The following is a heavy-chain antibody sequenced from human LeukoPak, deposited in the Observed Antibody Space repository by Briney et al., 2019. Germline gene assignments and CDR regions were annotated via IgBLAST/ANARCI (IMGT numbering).Heavy chain of an antibody. CDR2: ISGSGGFT. D-gene: IGHD3-22*01. CDR1: GFTFSSYA. Sequence: GGSLRLSCAASGFTFSSYAMSWVRQAPGKGLEWVSGISGSGGFTYYADSVKGRFTISRDNAKKSLYLQMNSLRAEDTVVYYCARGLYDSSAIFDYWGEGTLVPVSS. V-gene: IGHV3-23*01. CDR3: ARGLYDSSAIFDY. J-gene: IGHJ4*02.